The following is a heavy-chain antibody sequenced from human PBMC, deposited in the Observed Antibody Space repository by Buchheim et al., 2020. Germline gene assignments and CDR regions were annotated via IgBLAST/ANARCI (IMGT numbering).Heavy chain of an antibody. V-gene: IGHV3-48*02. CDR3: ARDQIAVGVFYGVDV. Sequence: EVQLVESGGGLVQPGGSLRLSCAASGFTFGTYSMNWVRQAPGKGLEWISYISGSSSSIYYADSVKGRFTISRDNPKNSLTLQMSSLRDEDTAVYYCARDQIAVGVFYGVDVWGQGTT. J-gene: IGHJ6*02. CDR2: ISGSSSSI. CDR1: GFTFGTYS. D-gene: IGHD2-21*01.